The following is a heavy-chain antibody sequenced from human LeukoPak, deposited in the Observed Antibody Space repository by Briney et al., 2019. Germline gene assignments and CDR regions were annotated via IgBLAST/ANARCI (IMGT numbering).Heavy chain of an antibody. D-gene: IGHD6-19*01. Sequence: SETLSLTCTVSGGSISSGSYYRSWIRQPAGKGLEWIGRIYTSGSTNYNPSLKSRVTISVDTSKNQFSLKLSSVTAADTAVYYCARDGSSGWYIIDYWGQGTLVTVSS. CDR2: IYTSGST. CDR3: ARDGSSGWYIIDY. J-gene: IGHJ4*02. CDR1: GGSISSGSYY. V-gene: IGHV4-61*02.